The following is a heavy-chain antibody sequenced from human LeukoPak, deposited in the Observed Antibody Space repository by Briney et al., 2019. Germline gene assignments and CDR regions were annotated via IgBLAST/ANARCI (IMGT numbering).Heavy chain of an antibody. Sequence: GESLKISCKGSGYSFTSYWIGWVRQMPGKGLEWMGIIYPGDSDTRYSPSFQGQVTISADKSISTAYLQWSSLKASDTAMYYCARIRITMVRAVDNWFDPWGQGTLVTVSS. CDR2: IYPGDSDT. CDR3: ARIRITMVRAVDNWFDP. V-gene: IGHV5-51*01. D-gene: IGHD3-10*01. J-gene: IGHJ5*02. CDR1: GYSFTSYW.